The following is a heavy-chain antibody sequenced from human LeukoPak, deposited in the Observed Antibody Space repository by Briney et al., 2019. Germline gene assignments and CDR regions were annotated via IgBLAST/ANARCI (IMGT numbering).Heavy chain of an antibody. V-gene: IGHV3-9*03. Sequence: GGSLRLSCAASGFTFDDYAMHWVRQAPGKGLEWVSGISWNSGSIGYADSVKGRFTISRDNAKNSLYLQMNSLRAEDMALYYCAKDSSGSYYGPGRFFDYWGQGTLVTVYS. J-gene: IGHJ4*02. D-gene: IGHD1-26*01. CDR3: AKDSSGSYYGPGRFFDY. CDR1: GFTFDDYA. CDR2: ISWNSGSI.